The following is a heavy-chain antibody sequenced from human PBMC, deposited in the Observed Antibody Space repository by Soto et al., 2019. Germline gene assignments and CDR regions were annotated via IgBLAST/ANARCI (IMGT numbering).Heavy chain of an antibody. J-gene: IGHJ4*02. CDR3: ARDHARRGRWIFAY. CDR2: ISAYNGNT. CDR1: GYTFTSYG. D-gene: IGHD2-15*01. V-gene: IGHV1-18*04. Sequence: GAAVKVSCKSSGYTFTSYGISWVRQAPGQGLEWMGWISAYNGNTNYAQKLQGRVTMTTDTSTSTAYMELRSLRSDDTAVYYCARDHARRGRWIFAYWGKGTRVTVSA.